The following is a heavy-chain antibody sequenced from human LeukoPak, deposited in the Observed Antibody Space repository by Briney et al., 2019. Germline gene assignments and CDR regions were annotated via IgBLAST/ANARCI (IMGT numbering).Heavy chain of an antibody. D-gene: IGHD3-10*01. Sequence: GGSLRLSRAPSGFTFSSFGMHGVRPGPGKRLEWVAVIWYDGGNQYYAASVKGQFTISRDNSKTTLYLQMNSLRAEDTAVYYCAKDYSILMVRGVYDYWGQGTLVTVSS. V-gene: IGHV3-33*06. CDR3: AKDYSILMVRGVYDY. CDR1: GFTFSSFG. CDR2: IWYDGGNQ. J-gene: IGHJ4*02.